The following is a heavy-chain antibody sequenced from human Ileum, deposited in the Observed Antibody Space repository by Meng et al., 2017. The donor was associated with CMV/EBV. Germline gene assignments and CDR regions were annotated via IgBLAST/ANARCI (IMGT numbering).Heavy chain of an antibody. D-gene: IGHD7-27*01. Sequence: QVQLVQSGAEVKEPGASVEVSCKASGYTFISYYMHWVRQAPGQGLEWMGLINPNGGSTGYAQKFQGRVTMTRDTSTGTVYMELSSLRSEDTAVYYCARTGDAGYFDLWGRGTLVTVSS. J-gene: IGHJ2*01. CDR2: INPNGGST. V-gene: IGHV1-46*01. CDR1: GYTFISYY. CDR3: ARTGDAGYFDL.